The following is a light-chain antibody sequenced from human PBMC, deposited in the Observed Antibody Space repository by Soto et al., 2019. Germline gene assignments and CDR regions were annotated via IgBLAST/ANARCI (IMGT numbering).Light chain of an antibody. CDR2: GAS. J-gene: IGKJ5*01. Sequence: EIVMTQSPTTLSVSPWGRATLSCRASQSISDTLAWYQQKPGQAPRLLIYGASKRATGFPARFSGSGSGTDFTLTITRLEPEDSAVYFCQQYTGPPTTFGQGTRLEI. CDR3: QQYTGPPTT. V-gene: IGKV3-15*01. CDR1: QSISDT.